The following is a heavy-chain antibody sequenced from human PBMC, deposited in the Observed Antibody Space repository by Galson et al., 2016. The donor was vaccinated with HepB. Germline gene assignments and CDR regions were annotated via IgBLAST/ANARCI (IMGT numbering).Heavy chain of an antibody. V-gene: IGHV3-74*01. J-gene: IGHJ5*01. CDR3: ARDFRFSVDS. Sequence: SLRLSCAASGFSFGDYWVQWIRQAPGKGLVWVARIDAGGRNIVYADSVKGRFTISRDNARNTLYLRMNSLRVEGTAVYYCARDFRFSVDSWGRGTLVTVSS. CDR2: IDAGGRNI. CDR1: GFSFGDYW. D-gene: IGHD3-3*01.